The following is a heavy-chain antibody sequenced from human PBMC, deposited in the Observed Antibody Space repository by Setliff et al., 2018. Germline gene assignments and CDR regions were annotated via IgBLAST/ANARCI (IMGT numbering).Heavy chain of an antibody. Sequence: SETLSLTCSVYGESFSNNYWSWIRQPPGKGLEWIGESSHSGSTSYSPSLKGRVAISVDTSKNKFSLRLSSVTAADTAVYYCAKEGYYDHFGYYHYYFDFWGQGTLVTVSS. CDR3: AKEGYYDHFGYYHYYFDF. CDR1: GESFSNNY. CDR2: SSHSGST. J-gene: IGHJ4*02. V-gene: IGHV4-34*01. D-gene: IGHD3-22*01.